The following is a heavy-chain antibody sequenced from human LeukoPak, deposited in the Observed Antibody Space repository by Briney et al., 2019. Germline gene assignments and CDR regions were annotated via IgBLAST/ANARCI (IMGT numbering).Heavy chain of an antibody. CDR3: ARDPLYSSSSRPDY. CDR2: ISSSSSYI. V-gene: IGHV3-21*01. CDR1: GFTFSSYS. D-gene: IGHD6-6*01. Sequence: GGSLRLSCAASGFTFSSYSMNWVRLAPGKGLEWVSSISSSSSYIYYADSVKGRFTISRDNAKNSLYLQMNSLRAEDTAVYYCARDPLYSSSSRPDYWGQGTLVTVSS. J-gene: IGHJ4*02.